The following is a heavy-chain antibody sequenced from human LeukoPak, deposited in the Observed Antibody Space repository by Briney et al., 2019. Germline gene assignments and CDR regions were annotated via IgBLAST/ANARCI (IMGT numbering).Heavy chain of an antibody. CDR3: AKDRRFPDDVLDV. CDR2: VTAGADKT. J-gene: IGHJ3*01. CDR1: GFIFRTYA. Sequence: PGGSLRLSCAASGFIFRTYAMSWVRQAPGKGLEWVSAVTAGADKTWSADSVRGRFTISRDNSKNTLYLQMNNLRPEDTAVYYCAKDRRFPDDVLDVWGQGTLVTVSS. V-gene: IGHV3-23*01. D-gene: IGHD2-21*01.